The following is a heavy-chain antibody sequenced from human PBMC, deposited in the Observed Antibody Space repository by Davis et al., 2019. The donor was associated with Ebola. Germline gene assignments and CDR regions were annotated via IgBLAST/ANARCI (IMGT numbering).Heavy chain of an antibody. CDR2: LGTSADT. J-gene: IGHJ3*02. V-gene: IGHV3-23*01. Sequence: GESLKISCAASGFIFRSYVMSWVRQAPGKGLEWVSTLGTSADTYYADSVQGRFTISRDNSKNTLYLQMNGLRVEDTAIYYCAKDTSNIWFDIWGQGTNVTVSS. CDR3: AKDTSNIWFDI. CDR1: GFIFRSYV. D-gene: IGHD1-26*01.